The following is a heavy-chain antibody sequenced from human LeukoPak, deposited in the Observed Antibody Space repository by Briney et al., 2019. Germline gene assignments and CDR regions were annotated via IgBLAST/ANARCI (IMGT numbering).Heavy chain of an antibody. CDR2: IYYSGST. D-gene: IGHD5-18*01. J-gene: IGHJ6*03. V-gene: IGHV4-59*01. CDR1: GGSISSYY. CDR3: ARASREYSYGYGRYYYYYYMDV. Sequence: SETLSLTCTVSGGSISSYYWSWIRQPPGKGLEWIGYIYYSGSTNYNPSLTSRVTISVDTSKNQFSLKLSSVTAADTAVYYCARASREYSYGYGRYYYYYYMDVWGKGTTVTVSS.